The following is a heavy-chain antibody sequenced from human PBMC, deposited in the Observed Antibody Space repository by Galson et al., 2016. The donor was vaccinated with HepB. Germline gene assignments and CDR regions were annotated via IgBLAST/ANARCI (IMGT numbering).Heavy chain of an antibody. CDR3: ASNYYGSVGVNNARGV. Sequence: SLRLSCAASGFTLSSYDISWVRRAPGKGPEWVSAITGSGSSTYYADSVKGRFTISRDNSKNTLYLQMNSLRADDTAVYYCASNYYGSVGVNNARGVWGQGTTVTVS. CDR1: GFTLSSYD. V-gene: IGHV3-23*01. J-gene: IGHJ6*02. D-gene: IGHD3-10*01. CDR2: ITGSGSST.